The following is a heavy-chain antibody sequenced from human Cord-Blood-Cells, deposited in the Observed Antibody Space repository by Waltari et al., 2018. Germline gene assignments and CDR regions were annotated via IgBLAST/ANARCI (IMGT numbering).Heavy chain of an antibody. CDR1: GYSFTSYW. V-gene: IGHV5-51*01. J-gene: IGHJ4*02. Sequence: EVQLVQSGAEVKKPGESLTISCKGSGYSFTSYWIGWLRQMPGKGLEWMGIIYPGDSDTRYSPSFQGQVTISADKSISTAYLQWSSLKASDTAMYYCARGNCSSTSCYSYFDYWGQGTLVTVSS. CDR3: ARGNCSSTSCYSYFDY. D-gene: IGHD2-2*02. CDR2: IYPGDSDT.